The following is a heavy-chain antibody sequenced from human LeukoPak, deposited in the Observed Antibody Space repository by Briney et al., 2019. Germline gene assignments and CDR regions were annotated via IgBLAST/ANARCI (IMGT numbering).Heavy chain of an antibody. V-gene: IGHV7-4-1*02. Sequence: GASVKVSCKASGYTFTSYAMNWVRQAPGQGLEWMGWINTNTGNPTYAQGFTGRFVFSLDTSVSTALLQINSLEPEDTAVYYCARKQVEHDRYFDYWGQGTLVTVSS. CDR1: GYTFTSYA. CDR2: INTNTGNP. CDR3: ARKQVEHDRYFDY. J-gene: IGHJ4*02. D-gene: IGHD1-1*01.